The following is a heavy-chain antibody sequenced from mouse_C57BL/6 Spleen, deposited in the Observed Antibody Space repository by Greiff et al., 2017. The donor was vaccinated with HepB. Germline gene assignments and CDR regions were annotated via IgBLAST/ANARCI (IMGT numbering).Heavy chain of an antibody. V-gene: IGHV5-16*01. CDR1: GFTFSDYY. D-gene: IGHD2-4*01. J-gene: IGHJ3*01. CDR3: ASYDYAWFAY. CDR2: INYDGSST. Sequence: EVQRVESEGGLVQPGSSMKLSCTASGFTFSDYYMAWVRQVPEKGLEWVANINYDGSSTYYLDSLKSRFIISRDNAKNILYLQMSSLKSEDTATYYWASYDYAWFAYWGQGTLVTVSA.